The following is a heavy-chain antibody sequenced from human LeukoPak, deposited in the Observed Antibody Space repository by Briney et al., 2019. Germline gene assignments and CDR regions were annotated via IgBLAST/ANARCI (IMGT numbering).Heavy chain of an antibody. CDR2: IIPIFGTA. V-gene: IGHV1-69*01. D-gene: IGHD2-8*01. CDR3: ARSTVLMVYGISWFDP. J-gene: IGHJ5*02. Sequence: GSSVKVSXKASGGTFSSYAISWVRQAPGQGLEWMGGIIPIFGTANYAQKFQGRVTITADESTSTAYMELSSLRSEDTAVYYCARSTVLMVYGISWFDPWGQGTLVTVSS. CDR1: GGTFSSYA.